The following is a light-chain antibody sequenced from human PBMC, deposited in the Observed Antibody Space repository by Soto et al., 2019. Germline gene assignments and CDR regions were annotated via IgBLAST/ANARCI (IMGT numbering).Light chain of an antibody. CDR1: QSISDW. J-gene: IGKJ1*01. CDR2: DAS. V-gene: IGKV1-5*01. CDR3: QQYKNYSPT. Sequence: DIQMTQSPSTLSASVGDRVTITCRASQSISDWLAWYQQKPGKAPKILIYDASSLESGVPSRFSGSGSGTEFTLTISSLQPDDFAIYYCQQYKNYSPTFGQGTRVEIK.